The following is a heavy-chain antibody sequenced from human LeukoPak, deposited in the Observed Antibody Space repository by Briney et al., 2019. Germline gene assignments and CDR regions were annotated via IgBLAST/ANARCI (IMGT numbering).Heavy chain of an antibody. CDR1: GWTFSGYY. J-gene: IGHJ3*02. CDR3: ARGGLLWFGERRTFDI. D-gene: IGHD3-10*01. CDR2: INHSGST. Sequence: SETLSLTCAVYGWTFSGYYWSWIRQPPGKGLEWIGEINHSGSTNYNPSLKSRVTISVYTSKNQFSLKLSSVTAADTAVYYCARGGLLWFGERRTFDIWGQGTMVTVSS. V-gene: IGHV4-34*01.